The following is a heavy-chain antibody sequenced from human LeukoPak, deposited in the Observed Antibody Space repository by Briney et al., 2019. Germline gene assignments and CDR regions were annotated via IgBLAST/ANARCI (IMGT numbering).Heavy chain of an antibody. CDR2: MNPNSGNT. D-gene: IGHD6-19*01. Sequence: ASVKVSCKASGYTFTSYDINWVRQATGQGLEWMGWMNPNSGNTGYAQKFQGRVTMIRNTSISTAYMELSSLRSEDTAVYYCASLYSGYDHEPQYSSGWYPFDYWGQGTLVTVSS. CDR3: ASLYSGYDHEPQYSSGWYPFDY. CDR1: GYTFTSYD. V-gene: IGHV1-8*01. J-gene: IGHJ4*02.